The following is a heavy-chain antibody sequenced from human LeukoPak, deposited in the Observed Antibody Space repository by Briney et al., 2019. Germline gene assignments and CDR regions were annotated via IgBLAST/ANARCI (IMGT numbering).Heavy chain of an antibody. D-gene: IGHD2-8*01. Sequence: GGSLRLSCAASGFTFSSHAMSWVRQAPGKGLEWVSTVSGSGDGRYYADSVKGRFTISRDNSKDTLYLQINSLRVEDTAVYYCAEGPVNGFNYFDFWGQGTLVTVSS. J-gene: IGHJ4*02. CDR1: GFTFSSHA. CDR2: VSGSGDGR. V-gene: IGHV3-23*01. CDR3: AEGPVNGFNYFDF.